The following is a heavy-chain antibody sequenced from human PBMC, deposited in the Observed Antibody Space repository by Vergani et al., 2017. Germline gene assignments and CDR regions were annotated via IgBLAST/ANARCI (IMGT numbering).Heavy chain of an antibody. CDR3: ARDRAGRDYLGNYYYYGMDV. V-gene: IGHV4-59*10. CDR2: IYTSGST. CDR1: GGSFSGYY. D-gene: IGHD2/OR15-2a*01. Sequence: QVQLQQWGAGLLKPSETLSLTCAVYGGSFSGYYWSWIRQPPGKGLEWIGRIYTSGSTNYNPSLKSRVTISVDTSKNQFSLKLSSVTAADTAVYYCARDRAGRDYLGNYYYYGMDVWGQGTTVTVSS. J-gene: IGHJ6*02.